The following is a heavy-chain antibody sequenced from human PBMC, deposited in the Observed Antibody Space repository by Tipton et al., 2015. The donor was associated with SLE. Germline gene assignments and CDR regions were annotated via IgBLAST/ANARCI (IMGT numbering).Heavy chain of an antibody. J-gene: IGHJ6*03. CDR1: GGSITSNGVH. D-gene: IGHD5-12*01. Sequence: LRLSCSVAGGSITSNGVHWAWIRQPPGKGLEWIGSIYYDETTYYNPSLRRRLTLSVDTSKDQFSLKLNSVTAADTAGYYCARGGDIVATRGWYYMDVWGKGTTVTVSS. CDR3: ARGGDIVATRGWYYMDV. CDR2: IYYDETT. V-gene: IGHV4-39*07.